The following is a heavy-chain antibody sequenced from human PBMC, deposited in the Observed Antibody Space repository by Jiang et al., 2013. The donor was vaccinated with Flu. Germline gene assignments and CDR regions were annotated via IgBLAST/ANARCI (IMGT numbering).Heavy chain of an antibody. J-gene: IGHJ4*02. V-gene: IGHV3-30*02. CDR2: VRHDGGNK. D-gene: IGHD6-13*01. CDR3: AKMGSPGNIWVYY. Sequence: QLLESGGGVAQPGGSLRLSCVASGFTLSDYDMHWVRLPPDKGLEWLAYVRHDGGNKDYADSVKGRFTISRDNSKNTLYLQMDSLRVEDTAVYYCAKMGSPGNIWVYYWGQGTLVTVSS. CDR1: GFTLSDYD.